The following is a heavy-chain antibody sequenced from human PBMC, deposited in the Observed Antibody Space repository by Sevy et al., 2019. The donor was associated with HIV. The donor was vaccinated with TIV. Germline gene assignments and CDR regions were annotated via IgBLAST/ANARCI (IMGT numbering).Heavy chain of an antibody. J-gene: IGHJ6*02. D-gene: IGHD2-2*01. CDR2: ISYDGSNK. CDR1: GFTFSSYA. Sequence: GGSLRLSCAASGFTFSSYAMHWVRQAPGKGLEWVAVISYDGSNKYYADSVKGRFTISRDNSKNTLYLQMNSLRAEDTAVYYCASEGLVVPADTPMDVWGQGTTVTVSS. CDR3: ASEGLVVPADTPMDV. V-gene: IGHV3-30*04.